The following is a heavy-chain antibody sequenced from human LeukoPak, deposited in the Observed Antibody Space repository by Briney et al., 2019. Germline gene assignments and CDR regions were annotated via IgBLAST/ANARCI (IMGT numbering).Heavy chain of an antibody. CDR2: ISYDGSNK. V-gene: IGHV3-30-3*01. Sequence: GRSLRLSCAASGFTFSSYAMHWVRQAPGKGLEWVAVISYDGSNKYYADSVKGRFTISRDNSKNTLYLQMNSLRAGDTAVYYCARGCGYSYGYSYADYWGQGTLVTVSS. CDR3: ARGCGYSYGYSYADY. D-gene: IGHD5-18*01. CDR1: GFTFSSYA. J-gene: IGHJ4*02.